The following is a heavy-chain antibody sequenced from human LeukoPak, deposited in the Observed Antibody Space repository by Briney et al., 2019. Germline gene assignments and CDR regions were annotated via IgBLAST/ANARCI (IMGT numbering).Heavy chain of an antibody. J-gene: IGHJ5*02. CDR1: GYTFTSYA. CDR2: INAGNGNT. Sequence: GASVKVSCKASGYTFTSYAMHWVRQAPGQRLEWMGWINAGNGNTKYSQKFQGRVTITRDTSASTAYMELSSLRSEDTAVYYCAREDPTRGSMVRGVEWFDPWGQGTLVTVSS. V-gene: IGHV1-3*01. CDR3: AREDPTRGSMVRGVEWFDP. D-gene: IGHD3-10*01.